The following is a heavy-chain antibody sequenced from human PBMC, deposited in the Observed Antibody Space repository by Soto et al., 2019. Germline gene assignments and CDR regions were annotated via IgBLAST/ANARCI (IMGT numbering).Heavy chain of an antibody. CDR3: AKGPQGGLLDSGSFYSSVY. Sequence: SETLSLTCAVYGGSFNGYYWSWIRQPPGKGLEWSGEINHSGSANYNPTFKSRVSISVDTSKNQLSLQLSSVTAADTAVYYCAKGPQGGLLDSGSFYSSVYWGQGILVTVSS. J-gene: IGHJ4*02. D-gene: IGHD3-10*01. CDR1: GGSFNGYY. V-gene: IGHV4-34*01. CDR2: INHSGSA.